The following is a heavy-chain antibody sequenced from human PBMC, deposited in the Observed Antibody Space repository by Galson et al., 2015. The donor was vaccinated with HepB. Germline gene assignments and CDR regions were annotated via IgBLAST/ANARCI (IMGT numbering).Heavy chain of an antibody. Sequence: SVKVSCKASGYTFTNYAMHWVRQAPGQGLEWMGWIHAGNGNTEYSQKFQGRVTITRDTSASTAYMELSSLRSEDTAVYYCARELRYFDWSRRYYGMDVWGQGTTVTVSS. CDR1: GYTFTNYA. CDR3: ARELRYFDWSRRYYGMDV. D-gene: IGHD3-9*01. CDR2: IHAGNGNT. J-gene: IGHJ6*02. V-gene: IGHV1-3*01.